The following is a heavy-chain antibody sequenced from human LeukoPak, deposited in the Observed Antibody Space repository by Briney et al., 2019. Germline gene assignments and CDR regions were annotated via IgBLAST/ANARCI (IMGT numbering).Heavy chain of an antibody. Sequence: ASVKVSCKASGGTFSSYAISWVRQAPGQGLEWMGRIIPILGIANYAQKFQGRVTITADKSTSTAYMELSSLRSEDTAVYYCAREETTVVTPFTRNWFDPWGQGTLVTVSS. V-gene: IGHV1-69*04. CDR1: GGTFSSYA. CDR3: AREETTVVTPFTRNWFDP. J-gene: IGHJ5*02. CDR2: IIPILGIA. D-gene: IGHD4-23*01.